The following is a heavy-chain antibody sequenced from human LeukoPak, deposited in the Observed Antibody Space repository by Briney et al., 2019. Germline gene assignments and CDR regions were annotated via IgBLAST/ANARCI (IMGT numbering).Heavy chain of an antibody. Sequence: GASVKVSCKASGYTFTSYDINWVRQATGQGLEWMGWMNPNSGGTNYAQKFQGRVTMTRDTSISTAYMELSRLRSDDTAVYYCASYSTSWYRNYWGQGTLVTVSS. CDR2: MNPNSGGT. D-gene: IGHD6-13*01. CDR3: ASYSTSWYRNY. J-gene: IGHJ4*02. CDR1: GYTFTSYD. V-gene: IGHV1-2*02.